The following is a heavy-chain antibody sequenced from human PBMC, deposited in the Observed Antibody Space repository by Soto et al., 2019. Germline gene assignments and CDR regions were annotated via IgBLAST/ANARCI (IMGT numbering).Heavy chain of an antibody. CDR3: ARCGYSYGLSYWYFDL. D-gene: IGHD5-18*01. V-gene: IGHV4-34*01. CDR1: GGSFSCYY. J-gene: IGHJ2*01. Sequence: PSETLSLTCAVYGGSFSCYYWSWIRQPPGKGLEWIGEINHSGSTNYNPSLKSRVTISVDTSKNQFSLKLSSVTAADTAVYYCARCGYSYGLSYWYFDLWGRGTLVTVSS. CDR2: INHSGST.